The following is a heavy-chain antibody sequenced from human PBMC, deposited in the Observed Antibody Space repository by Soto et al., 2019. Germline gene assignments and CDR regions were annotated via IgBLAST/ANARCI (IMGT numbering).Heavy chain of an antibody. CDR1: GFTFSSYA. J-gene: IGHJ4*02. V-gene: IGHV3-23*01. CDR3: AKDSLKYLLLIFYYFDY. CDR2: ISGSGGST. Sequence: EVQLLESGGGLVQPGGSLRLSCAASGFTFSSYAMSWVRQAPGKGLEWVSAISGSGGSTYYADSVKGRFTISRDNSKNTLYMQMNSLRAEDTAVYSCAKDSLKYLLLIFYYFDYCGQGTLVTVSA. D-gene: IGHD2-2*01.